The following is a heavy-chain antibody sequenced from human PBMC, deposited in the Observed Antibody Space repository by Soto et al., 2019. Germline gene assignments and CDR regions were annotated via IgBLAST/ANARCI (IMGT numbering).Heavy chain of an antibody. CDR2: ISSSSSTI. J-gene: IGHJ5*02. CDR1: GFTFSTYS. D-gene: IGHD1-26*01. V-gene: IGHV3-48*02. CDR3: IGDGGATDWFDP. Sequence: EVQLVESGGGLVQPGGSLRLSCAASGFTFSTYSMNWVRQAPGKGLEWVSYISSSSSTIYYADSVKGRFTISRDNAKNALYLQMNSLRDEDTAVYYCIGDGGATDWFDPWGQGTLVTVSS.